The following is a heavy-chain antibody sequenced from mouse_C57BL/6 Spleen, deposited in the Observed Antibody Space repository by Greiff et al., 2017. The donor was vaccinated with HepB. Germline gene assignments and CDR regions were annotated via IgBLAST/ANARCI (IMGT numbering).Heavy chain of an antibody. CDR1: GYTFTSYW. CDR3: AAQPEGAMDY. V-gene: IGHV1-64*01. CDR2: IHPNSGST. D-gene: IGHD6-1*01. J-gene: IGHJ4*01. Sequence: VQLQQPGAELVKPGASVKLSCKASGYTFTSYWMHWVKQRPGQGLEWIGMIHPNSGSTNYNEKFKSKATLTVDKSSSTAYMQLSSLTSEDAAVYYCAAQPEGAMDYWGQGTSVTVSS.